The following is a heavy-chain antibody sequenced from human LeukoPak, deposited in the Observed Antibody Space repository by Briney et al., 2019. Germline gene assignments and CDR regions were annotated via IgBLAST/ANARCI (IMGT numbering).Heavy chain of an antibody. J-gene: IGHJ1*01. Sequence: GASVKVSCTASGYTFTSYDINWVRQATGQGLEWMGWMNPNNGNTDYAQKFQGRVTLTRNTSISTAYMELSSLRSEDTAVYYCTRGGPVAGTHKYFQHWGQGTLVTVSS. V-gene: IGHV1-8*01. CDR1: GYTFTSYD. CDR2: MNPNNGNT. CDR3: TRGGPVAGTHKYFQH. D-gene: IGHD6-19*01.